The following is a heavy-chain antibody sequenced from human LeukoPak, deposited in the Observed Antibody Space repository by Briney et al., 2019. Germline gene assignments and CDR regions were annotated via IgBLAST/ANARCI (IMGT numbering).Heavy chain of an antibody. Sequence: SETLSLTCTVSGYSISSGYYWGWIRQPPGKGLEWIGSIYHSGGTYYNPSLKSRVTISVDTSKNQFSLKLSSVTAADTAVYYCARGPPGIGGATLEYFQHWGQGTLVTVSS. J-gene: IGHJ1*01. D-gene: IGHD3-16*01. CDR2: IYHSGGT. CDR1: GYSISSGYY. V-gene: IGHV4-38-2*02. CDR3: ARGPPGIGGATLEYFQH.